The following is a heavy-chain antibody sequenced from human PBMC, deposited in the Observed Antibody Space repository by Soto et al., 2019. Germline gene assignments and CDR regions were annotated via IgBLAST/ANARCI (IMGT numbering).Heavy chain of an antibody. D-gene: IGHD3-9*01. V-gene: IGHV1-3*01. Sequence: QVQLVQSGAEVKKPGASVKVSCKASGYTFTSYAMHWVRQAPGQRLEWMGWINAGNGNTKYSQKFQGRVTITRDTSASTAYMELSSLRSEDTAVYYCARDGKHLLTGYYRGCYYGMDVWGQGTTVTVSS. CDR2: INAGNGNT. CDR3: ARDGKHLLTGYYRGCYYGMDV. CDR1: GYTFTSYA. J-gene: IGHJ6*02.